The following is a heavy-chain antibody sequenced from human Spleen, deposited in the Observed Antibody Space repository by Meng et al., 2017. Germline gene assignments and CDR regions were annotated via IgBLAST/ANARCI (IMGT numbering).Heavy chain of an antibody. V-gene: IGHV3-23*01. J-gene: IGHJ4*02. Sequence: GESLKISCAASDFIVTSDYMFWVRQAPGKGLEWVSAISGSGGSTYYADSVKGRFTISRDNSKNTLYLQMNSLRAEDTAVYYCAKEVSGERRVYYFDYWGQGTLVTVSS. CDR2: ISGSGGST. CDR1: DFIVTSDY. CDR3: AKEVSGERRVYYFDY. D-gene: IGHD3-10*01.